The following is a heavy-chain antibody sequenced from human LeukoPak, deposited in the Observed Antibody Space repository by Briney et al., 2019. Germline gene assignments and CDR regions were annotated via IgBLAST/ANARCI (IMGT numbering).Heavy chain of an antibody. CDR2: IYHSGST. D-gene: IGHD2-21*02. CDR3: ARSYCGGDCYYRRTHAFDI. J-gene: IGHJ3*02. V-gene: IGHV4-4*02. CDR1: GGSISSSNW. Sequence: SGTLSLTCAVSGGSISSSNWWSWVRQPPGKGLEWIGEIYHSGSTNYSPSLKSRVTISVDKSKNQFSLKLSSVTAADTAVYYCARSYCGGDCYYRRTHAFDIWGQGTMVTVSS.